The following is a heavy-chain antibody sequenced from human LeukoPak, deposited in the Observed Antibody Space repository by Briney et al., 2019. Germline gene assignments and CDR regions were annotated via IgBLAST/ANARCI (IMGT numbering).Heavy chain of an antibody. CDR2: VHLDGRT. CDR1: GFTFSDYS. CDR3: AREGGFYRPLDY. Sequence: PGGSLRLSCAASGFTFSDYSMNWVRQAPGKGPEWIGEVHLDGRTNYNPSLESRLTMSVDLSENHISLKLTSVTAADTAVYYCAREGGFYRPLDYTGQGTLVTVSS. V-gene: IGHV4-34*01. J-gene: IGHJ4*02. D-gene: IGHD3-3*01.